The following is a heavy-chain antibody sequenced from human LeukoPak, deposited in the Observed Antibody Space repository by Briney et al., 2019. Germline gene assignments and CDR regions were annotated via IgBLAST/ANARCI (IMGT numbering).Heavy chain of an antibody. J-gene: IGHJ5*02. Sequence: SETLSLTCTVSGGSISSSSYYWGWIRQPPGKGLEWIGSIYYSGSTYYNPSLKSRVTISVDTSKNHFSLKVTSMTAADTGIYYCSRSLPGAVGAADLWGQGTLVTVSS. CDR3: SRSLPGAVGAADL. CDR2: IYYSGST. D-gene: IGHD6-13*01. CDR1: GGSISSSSYY. V-gene: IGHV4-39*07.